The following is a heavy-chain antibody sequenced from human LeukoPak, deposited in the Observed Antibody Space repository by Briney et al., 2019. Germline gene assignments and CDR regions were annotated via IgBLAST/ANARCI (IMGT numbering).Heavy chain of an antibody. CDR2: IYYSGST. CDR3: ARDGDSSGYYSLPGMDV. Sequence: PSETLSLTCTVSGGSISSGGYYWSWIRQHPGKGLEWIGYIYYSGSTYYNPSLKSRVTISVDTSKNQFSLKLSSVTAADTAVYYCARDGDSSGYYSLPGMDVWGQGTTVTVSS. V-gene: IGHV4-31*03. J-gene: IGHJ6*02. D-gene: IGHD3-22*01. CDR1: GGSISSGGYY.